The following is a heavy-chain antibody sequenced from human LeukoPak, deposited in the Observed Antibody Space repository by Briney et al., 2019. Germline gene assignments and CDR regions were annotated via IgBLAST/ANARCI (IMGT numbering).Heavy chain of an antibody. CDR3: ASQVAARLHY. Sequence: ASVKVSCKASGGTFSSYAISWARQAPGQGLEWMGGIIPIFGTANYAQKFQGRVTITADESTSTAYMELSSLRSEDTAVYYCASQVAARLHYWGQGTLVTVSS. V-gene: IGHV1-69*13. CDR1: GGTFSSYA. D-gene: IGHD6-6*01. CDR2: IIPIFGTA. J-gene: IGHJ4*02.